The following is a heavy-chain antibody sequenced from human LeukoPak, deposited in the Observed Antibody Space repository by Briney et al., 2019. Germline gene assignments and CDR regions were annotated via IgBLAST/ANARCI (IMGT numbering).Heavy chain of an antibody. CDR2: IYYSGST. V-gene: IGHV4-39*01. Sequence: GSLRLSCAASGFTFSSYWMSWVRQPPGKGLEWIGSIYYSGSTYYNPSLKSRVTISVDTSKNQFSLKLSSVTAADTAVYYCARVGPPAAGHNWFDPWGQGTLVTVSS. D-gene: IGHD6-13*01. CDR3: ARVGPPAAGHNWFDP. J-gene: IGHJ5*02. CDR1: GFTFSSYW.